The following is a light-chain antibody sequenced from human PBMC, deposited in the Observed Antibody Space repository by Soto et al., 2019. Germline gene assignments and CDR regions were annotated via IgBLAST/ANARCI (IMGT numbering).Light chain of an antibody. J-gene: IGKJ3*01. CDR3: QRYKSAPPLFT. Sequence: DIQMTQSPSSLSASVGDRVTITCRASQDISNSLAWYQQKPGKVPKLVIYAASTLQSGVPSRFSGXXXXXXXXXXXSSLQPEDVATYYCQRYKSAPPLFTFGPGTKVEIK. CDR1: QDISNS. V-gene: IGKV1-27*01. CDR2: AAS.